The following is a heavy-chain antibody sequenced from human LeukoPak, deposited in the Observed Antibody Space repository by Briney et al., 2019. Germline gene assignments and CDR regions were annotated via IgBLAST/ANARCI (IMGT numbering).Heavy chain of an antibody. V-gene: IGHV4-38-2*02. CDR3: ARAGYGDSDFDY. J-gene: IGHJ4*02. Sequence: SETLSLTCTVSGYSISTSYYWGWIRQPPGKGLEWIGSIYHSGNTYYNPSLKSRVTISVDTSKNQFSLKLNSVTAADTVVYYCARAGYGDSDFDYWGQGTLVTVSS. D-gene: IGHD4-17*01. CDR2: IYHSGNT. CDR1: GYSISTSYY.